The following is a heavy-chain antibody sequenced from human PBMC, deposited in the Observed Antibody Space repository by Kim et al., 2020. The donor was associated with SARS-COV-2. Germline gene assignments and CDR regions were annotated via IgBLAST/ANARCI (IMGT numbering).Heavy chain of an antibody. V-gene: IGHV4-31*11. CDR2: IYYSGTV. D-gene: IGHD2-8*01. J-gene: IGHJ6*02. CDR1: SGSISSGGYY. Sequence: SETLSLTCDVSSGSISSGGYYWSWIRQHPEKGLEWIGYIYYSGTVYYNPSLRSRISISVDMSENQFSLKLASVTAADTAVYYCARAGVCKNRYDRRGFPCHLNGLDAWGPGTTVIVFS. CDR3: ARAGVCKNRYDRRGFPCHLNGLDA.